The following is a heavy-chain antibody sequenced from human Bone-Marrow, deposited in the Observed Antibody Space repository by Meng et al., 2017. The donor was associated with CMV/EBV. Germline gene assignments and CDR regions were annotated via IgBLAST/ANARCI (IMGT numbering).Heavy chain of an antibody. Sequence: GGSLRLSCAASGFTFDDYTMHWVRQAPGKGLEWVSLISWDGGSTYYADSMKGRFTISRDNSKNSLYLQMNSLRTEDTALYYCATSAVDTAMVNWGQGTLVTVSS. CDR1: GFTFDDYT. J-gene: IGHJ4*02. V-gene: IGHV3-43*01. D-gene: IGHD5-18*01. CDR2: ISWDGGST. CDR3: ATSAVDTAMVN.